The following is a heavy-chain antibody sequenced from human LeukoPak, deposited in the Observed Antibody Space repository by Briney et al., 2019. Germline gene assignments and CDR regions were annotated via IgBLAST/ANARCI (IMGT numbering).Heavy chain of an antibody. CDR2: IYTSGST. J-gene: IGHJ4*02. Sequence: PSETLSLTCTVSGGSISSGSYYWSWIRQPAGKGLEWIGRIYTSGSTNYNPSLKSRVTISVDTSKNQFSLKLSSVTAADTAVYYCATDYYDSSSYKDYWGQGTLVTVSS. V-gene: IGHV4-61*02. CDR3: ATDYYDSSSYKDY. CDR1: GGSISSGSYY. D-gene: IGHD3-22*01.